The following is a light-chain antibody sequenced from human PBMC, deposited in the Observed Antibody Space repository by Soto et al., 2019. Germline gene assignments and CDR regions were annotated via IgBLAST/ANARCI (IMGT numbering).Light chain of an antibody. Sequence: AIRMTQSPSSLSASTGDRVTITCRASQGISSYLAWYQQKPGKAPKLLIYAASTLQSGVPSRFSGSGSGTDFTLTISSLQPEDFATYYCLQHNSYPPTFGQGTKADIK. CDR1: QGISSY. CDR2: AAS. V-gene: IGKV1-8*01. J-gene: IGKJ1*01. CDR3: LQHNSYPPT.